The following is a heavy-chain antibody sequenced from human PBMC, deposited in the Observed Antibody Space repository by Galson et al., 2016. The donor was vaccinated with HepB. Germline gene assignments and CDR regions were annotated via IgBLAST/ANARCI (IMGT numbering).Heavy chain of an antibody. V-gene: IGHV7-4-1*02. CDR2: INTNTGNP. CDR3: ARDFYPGGNSGSWNY. J-gene: IGHJ4*02. D-gene: IGHD4-23*01. CDR1: GYTFTSYA. Sequence: SVKVSCKASGYTFTSYAMNWVRQAPGQGLEWMGWINTNTGNPTYARGFTGRFVFSLDTSVSTAYLQISSLKAEDTAVYYCARDFYPGGNSGSWNYWGQGTLVTVSS.